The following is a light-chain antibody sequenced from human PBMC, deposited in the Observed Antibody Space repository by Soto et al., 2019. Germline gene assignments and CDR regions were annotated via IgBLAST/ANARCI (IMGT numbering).Light chain of an antibody. V-gene: IGKV3-15*01. J-gene: IGKJ1*01. CDR2: GAS. Sequence: EIVMTQSPATLSVSPGEGATLSCRASQSVSSNLAWYQQKPGQAPRLLIYGASTRATGIPARFSGNVSGTDFTLTISRLEPEDFAVYYCQQYGSSPTFGQGTKVDIK. CDR1: QSVSSN. CDR3: QQYGSSPT.